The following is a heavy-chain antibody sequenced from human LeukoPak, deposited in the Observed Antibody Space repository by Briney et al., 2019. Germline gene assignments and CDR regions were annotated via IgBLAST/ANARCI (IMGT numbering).Heavy chain of an antibody. CDR1: GGAFSSYA. V-gene: IGHV1-69*05. D-gene: IGHD3-3*01. CDR2: IIPIFGTA. Sequence: GASVKVSCKASGGAFSSYAISWVRQAPGQGLEWMGGIIPIFGTANYAQKFQGRVTITTDESTSTAYMELSSLRSEDTAVYYCARVLTILSQYYYYYYYMDVWGKGTTVTVSS. J-gene: IGHJ6*03. CDR3: ARVLTILSQYYYYYYYMDV.